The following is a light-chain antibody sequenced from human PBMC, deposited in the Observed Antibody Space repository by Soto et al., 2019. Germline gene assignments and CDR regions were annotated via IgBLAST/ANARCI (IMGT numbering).Light chain of an antibody. CDR2: EAT. V-gene: IGLV2-8*01. CDR1: SSDVGGYHY. J-gene: IGLJ2*01. CDR3: SSYAGSNNLV. Sequence: QSALTQPPSASGSPGQSVTISCTCTSSDVGGYHYVSWYQQHPGKAPKLMIHEATKRPSGVPDRFSGSKSGNTASLTVSGLQGEDEADYYCSSYAGSNNLVFGGGTKLTVL.